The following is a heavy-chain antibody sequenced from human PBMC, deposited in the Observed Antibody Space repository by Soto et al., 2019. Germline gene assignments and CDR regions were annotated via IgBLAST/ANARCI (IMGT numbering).Heavy chain of an antibody. D-gene: IGHD3-9*01. CDR1: GFSLSTSGVG. Sequence: QITLKESGPTLVKPTQTLTLTCTFSGFSLSTSGVGVGWIRQPPGKALEWLALIYWDDDKRYSPSLKSRLTITKDTSKIQVVLTMTNMDPVDTATYYCAHRRDTYYDILTGYYSPYFDYWGQGTLVTVSS. CDR2: IYWDDDK. V-gene: IGHV2-5*02. CDR3: AHRRDTYYDILTGYYSPYFDY. J-gene: IGHJ4*02.